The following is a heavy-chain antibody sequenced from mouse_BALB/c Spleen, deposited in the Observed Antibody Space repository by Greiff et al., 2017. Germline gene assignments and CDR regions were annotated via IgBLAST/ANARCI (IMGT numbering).Heavy chain of an antibody. CDR1: GYTFTSYN. D-gene: IGHD1-2*01. CDR2: IYPGNGDT. CDR3: ARELRLRDAMDY. Sequence: QVQLQQPGAELVKPGASVKMSCKASGYTFTSYNMHWVKQTPGQGLEWIGAIYPGNGDTSYNQKFKGKATLTADKSSSTAYMQLSSLTSEDSAVYYCARELRLRDAMDYWGQGTSVTVSS. J-gene: IGHJ4*01. V-gene: IGHV1-12*01.